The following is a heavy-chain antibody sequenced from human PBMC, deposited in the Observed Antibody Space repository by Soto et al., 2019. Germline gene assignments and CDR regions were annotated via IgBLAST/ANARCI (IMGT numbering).Heavy chain of an antibody. Sequence: QVQLVESGGGVVQPGRSLRLSCAASGFTFSSYAMHWVRQAPGKGLEWVAVISYDGSNKYYADSVKGRFTISRDNSKNXLXXQMNSLRAEDTAVYYCARDPGVRGVINYYYYGMDVWGQGTTVTVSS. J-gene: IGHJ6*02. V-gene: IGHV3-30-3*01. CDR3: ARDPGVRGVINYYYYGMDV. CDR2: ISYDGSNK. D-gene: IGHD3-10*01. CDR1: GFTFSSYA.